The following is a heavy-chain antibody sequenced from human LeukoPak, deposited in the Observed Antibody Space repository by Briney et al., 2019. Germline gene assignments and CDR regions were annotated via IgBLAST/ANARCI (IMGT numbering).Heavy chain of an antibody. CDR2: ISGSGGST. CDR3: AKVRYSSSWYRGFDY. Sequence: GGSLRLSCAASGFTFSSYVMSWVRQAPAKGLEWVSAISGSGGSTYYADSVKGRFTISRDNSKNTLYLQMNSLRAEDTAVYYCAKVRYSSSWYRGFDYWGQGTLVTVSS. D-gene: IGHD6-13*01. CDR1: GFTFSSYV. V-gene: IGHV3-23*01. J-gene: IGHJ4*02.